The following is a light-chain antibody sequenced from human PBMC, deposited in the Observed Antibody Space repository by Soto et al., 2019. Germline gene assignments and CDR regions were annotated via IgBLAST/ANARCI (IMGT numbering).Light chain of an antibody. V-gene: IGKV3-11*01. CDR1: QSVSSY. Sequence: EIVLTQSPATLSVAPGVRVTFSCRASQSVSSYLAWYQQKPGQAPRLLIYDASNRATGIPARFSGSGSGTDFTLTISSLEPEDFAVYYCQQRRNWITFGQGTRLEIK. CDR2: DAS. CDR3: QQRRNWIT. J-gene: IGKJ5*01.